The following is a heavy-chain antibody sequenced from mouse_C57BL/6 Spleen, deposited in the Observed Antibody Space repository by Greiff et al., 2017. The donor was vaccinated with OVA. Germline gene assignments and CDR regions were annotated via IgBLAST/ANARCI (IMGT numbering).Heavy chain of an antibody. J-gene: IGHJ1*03. CDR2: ISSGSSTI. D-gene: IGHD1-1*01. CDR3: ARPYDYGSSPYWYFDV. V-gene: IGHV5-17*01. Sequence: EVKLEESGGGLVKPGGSLKLSCAASGFTFRDYGMHWVRQAPEKGLEWVAYISSGSSTIYYADTVKGRFTISRDNAKNTLCLQMNSLRSEDTAMYYCARPYDYGSSPYWYFDVWGTGTTVTVSS. CDR1: GFTFRDYG.